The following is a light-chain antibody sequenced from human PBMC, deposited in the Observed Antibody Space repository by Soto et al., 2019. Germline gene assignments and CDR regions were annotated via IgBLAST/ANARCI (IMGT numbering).Light chain of an antibody. CDR1: NSISSW. Sequence: DIQMTQSPSTLSASVGDRVTITCRASNSISSWLAWYQQKPGQAPNLLIYAASTLESGVPSRFSGSGSGTEFTLTSSSLQPDDFATYYFQQYNSYWTFGQGTKVEI. CDR2: AAS. V-gene: IGKV1-5*01. CDR3: QQYNSYWT. J-gene: IGKJ1*01.